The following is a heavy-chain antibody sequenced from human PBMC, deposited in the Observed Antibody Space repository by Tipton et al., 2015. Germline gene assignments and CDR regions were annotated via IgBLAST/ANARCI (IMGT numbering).Heavy chain of an antibody. Sequence: SLRLSCAASGFTFSSYVMAWARQTPGKGLEWVSVISDSGGSPYYADSVKGRFSISRDNSKNTLYLRMNSLRAEDTAVYYCAKERSYYSFWSGYYQGAFDSWGQGTLVTVSS. J-gene: IGHJ4*02. CDR1: GFTFSSYV. V-gene: IGHV3-23*01. D-gene: IGHD3-3*01. CDR3: AKERSYYSFWSGYYQGAFDS. CDR2: ISDSGGSP.